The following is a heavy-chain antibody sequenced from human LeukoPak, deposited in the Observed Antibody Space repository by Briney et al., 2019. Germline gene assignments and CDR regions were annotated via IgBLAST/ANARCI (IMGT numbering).Heavy chain of an antibody. V-gene: IGHV4-34*01. Sequence: PSETLSLTCAVYGGSFSGYYWSWIRQPPGKGLEWIGEIIHSGSTNYNPSLKSRVTISVDTSKNQFSLKLSSVTAADTAVYYCARGVGYCSSTSCYTYYYGMDVWGQGTTVTVSS. CDR1: GGSFSGYY. CDR2: IIHSGST. CDR3: ARGVGYCSSTSCYTYYYGMDV. J-gene: IGHJ6*02. D-gene: IGHD2-2*01.